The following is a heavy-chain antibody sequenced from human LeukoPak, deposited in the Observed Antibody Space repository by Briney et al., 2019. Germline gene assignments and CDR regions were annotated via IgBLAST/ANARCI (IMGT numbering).Heavy chain of an antibody. CDR2: IIPIFGTA. V-gene: IGHV1-69*01. CDR3: ARARGVTTTHFDY. Sequence: GASVKVSCKASGGTFISYAISWVRQAPGQGLECMGGIIPIFGTANYAQKFQGRVTITADESTSTAYMELSSLRSEDTAVYYCARARGVTTTHFDYWGQGPLVTVSS. J-gene: IGHJ4*02. CDR1: GGTFISYA. D-gene: IGHD4-17*01.